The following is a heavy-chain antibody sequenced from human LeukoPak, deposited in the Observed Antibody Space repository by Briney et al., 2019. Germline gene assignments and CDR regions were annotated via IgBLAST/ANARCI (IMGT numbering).Heavy chain of an antibody. D-gene: IGHD1-26*01. J-gene: IGHJ3*02. CDR2: ISSSSSYI. Sequence: PGGSLRLSCAASGFTFSSYSMNWVRQAPGKGLEWVSSISSSSSYIYYADSVKGRFTISRDNAKNSLYLQMNSLRTEDTALYYCARVRNRYRGSYPSLHGAFDMWGQGTVVTVSS. CDR3: ARVRNRYRGSYPSLHGAFDM. V-gene: IGHV3-21*04. CDR1: GFTFSSYS.